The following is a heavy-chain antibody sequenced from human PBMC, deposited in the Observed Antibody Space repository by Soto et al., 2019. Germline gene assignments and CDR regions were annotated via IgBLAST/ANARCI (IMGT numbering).Heavy chain of an antibody. CDR3: GRESGETWDYEAS. CDR2: LNTYGNT. V-gene: IGHV4-4*07. Sequence: SETLSLTCTVSGGSISSYRWSWIRQPAGKGLEWIGRLNTYGNTHYNPSLKSRVTVSVDTSRNQFFLTLRSVTAADSAVYHCGRESGETWDYEASWGQGAPVTVSS. D-gene: IGHD1-7*01. CDR1: GGSISSYR. J-gene: IGHJ5*02.